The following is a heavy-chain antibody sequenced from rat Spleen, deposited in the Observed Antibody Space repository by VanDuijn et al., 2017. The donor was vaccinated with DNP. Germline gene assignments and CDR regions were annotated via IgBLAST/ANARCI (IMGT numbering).Heavy chain of an antibody. CDR2: ISYSGNT. J-gene: IGHJ3*01. D-gene: IGHD1-2*01. Sequence: EVQLQESGPGLVKPSQSLSLSCSVTGYSITSNFWGWIRKFPGNKMEWMAYISYSGNTGYKPSLKSRISISRDTSKNQFFLQLNSVTTEDTATYYCARTDFYSTYIPFAYWGQGTLVSVSS. CDR3: ARTDFYSTYIPFAY. CDR1: GYSITSNF. V-gene: IGHV3-1*01.